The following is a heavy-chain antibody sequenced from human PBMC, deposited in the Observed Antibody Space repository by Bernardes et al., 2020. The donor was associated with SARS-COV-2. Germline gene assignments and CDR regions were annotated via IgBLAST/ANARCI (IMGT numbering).Heavy chain of an antibody. Sequence: GWSLRRSCAASGFTFRSYAMSWVRQAPGKGLEWVSAISGSGGSTYYADSVKGRFTISRDNSKNTLYLQMNSLRAEDTAVYYCAKVGYSSSWTGLDYWGQGNLVTVSS. V-gene: IGHV3-23*01. CDR2: ISGSGGST. J-gene: IGHJ4*02. CDR1: GFTFRSYA. CDR3: AKVGYSSSWTGLDY. D-gene: IGHD6-13*01.